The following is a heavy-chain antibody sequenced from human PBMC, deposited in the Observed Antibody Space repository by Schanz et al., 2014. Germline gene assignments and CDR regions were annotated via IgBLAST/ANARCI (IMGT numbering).Heavy chain of an antibody. Sequence: QVQLVESGGGVVQPGRSLRLSCAASRFTFSSYTMHWVRQAPGKGLEWVALISYDGSNKYYADSVKGRFAISRENSKNTLYLQMNSLRAEDTAVYYCARPLGPNYYYYGLDVWGQGTTVTVSS. CDR3: ARPLGPNYYYYGLDV. J-gene: IGHJ6*02. CDR1: RFTFSSYT. CDR2: ISYDGSNK. V-gene: IGHV3-30*09.